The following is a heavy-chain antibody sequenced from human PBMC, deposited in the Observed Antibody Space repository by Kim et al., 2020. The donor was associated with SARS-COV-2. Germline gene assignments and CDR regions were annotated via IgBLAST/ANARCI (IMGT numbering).Heavy chain of an antibody. CDR3: ARDSSSSYEVHADY. V-gene: IGHV3-30*01. J-gene: IGHJ4*02. Sequence: ADTVKGRFTISRDNSKNTLYLQMNSLGAEDTAVYYCARDSSSSYEVHADYWGQGTLVTVSS. D-gene: IGHD2-2*01.